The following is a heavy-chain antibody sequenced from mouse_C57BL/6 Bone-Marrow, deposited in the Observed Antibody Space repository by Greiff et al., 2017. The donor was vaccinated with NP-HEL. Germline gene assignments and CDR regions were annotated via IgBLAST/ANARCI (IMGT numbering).Heavy chain of an antibody. CDR3: AMNWDRAWFAY. J-gene: IGHJ3*01. CDR2: ISDGGSYT. D-gene: IGHD4-1*01. V-gene: IGHV5-4*03. Sequence: EVMLVESGGGLVKPGGSLKLSCAASGFTFSSYAMSWVRQTPEKRLEWVATISDGGSYTYYPDNVKGRFTISRDNAKNNLYLQMSHLKSEDTAMYYCAMNWDRAWFAYWGQGTLVTVSA. CDR1: GFTFSSYA.